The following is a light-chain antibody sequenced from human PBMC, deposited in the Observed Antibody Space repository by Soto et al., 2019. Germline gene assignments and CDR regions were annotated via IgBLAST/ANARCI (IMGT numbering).Light chain of an antibody. V-gene: IGLV2-14*01. J-gene: IGLJ1*01. Sequence: QSALTHPASVSGSPGQSITISCTGTSSDVGGYNYVSWYQQHPGKAPKLMIYEVSNRPSGVSNRFSGSKSGNTASLTISGLLAEDEADYYCSSYTSSSTPYVFGTGTKLTVL. CDR1: SSDVGGYNY. CDR3: SSYTSSSTPYV. CDR2: EVS.